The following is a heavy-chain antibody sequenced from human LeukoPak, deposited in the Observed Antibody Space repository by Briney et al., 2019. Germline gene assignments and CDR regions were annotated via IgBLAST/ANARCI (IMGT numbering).Heavy chain of an antibody. CDR3: ARLSRSGGSCSCLFHY. Sequence: SETLSLTCTVSGGSITSNSYYWAWIRQPPGKGLEWLGSIYYSGTTYYNPSLASRVTISVDTSKNQFSLKLNSVTASDTAVYYCARLSRSGGSCSCLFHYWGHGTLVTVSS. D-gene: IGHD2-15*01. J-gene: IGHJ4*01. CDR2: IYYSGTT. CDR1: GGSITSNSYY. V-gene: IGHV4-39*01.